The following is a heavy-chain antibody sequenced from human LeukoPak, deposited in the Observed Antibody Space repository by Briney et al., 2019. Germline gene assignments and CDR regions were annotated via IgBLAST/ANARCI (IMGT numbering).Heavy chain of an antibody. CDR1: GFIFSDHY. D-gene: IGHD1-26*01. CDR3: ASPVGATTVRAFDI. Sequence: GGSLRLSCAASGFIFSDHYLDWVRQAPGKGLEWVGRTRNEANIYTTKYAASVKGRFTISRDDSKNSLYLQTNSLKTEDTAVYYCASPVGATTVRAFDIWGQGTMVTVSS. CDR2: TRNEANIYTT. V-gene: IGHV3-72*01. J-gene: IGHJ3*02.